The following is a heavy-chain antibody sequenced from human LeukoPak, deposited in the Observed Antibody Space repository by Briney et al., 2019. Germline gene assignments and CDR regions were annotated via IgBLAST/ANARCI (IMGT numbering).Heavy chain of an antibody. CDR1: GFTFDDYA. V-gene: IGHV3-9*03. CDR3: AKDMRAVAGTDAFDI. D-gene: IGHD6-19*01. Sequence: GGSLRLSCAASGFTFDDYAMHWVRQAPGKGLEWVSGISWNSGSIGYADSVKGRFTISRDNAKNSLYLQVNSLRAEDMALYYCAKDMRAVAGTDAFDIWGQGTMVTVSS. J-gene: IGHJ3*02. CDR2: ISWNSGSI.